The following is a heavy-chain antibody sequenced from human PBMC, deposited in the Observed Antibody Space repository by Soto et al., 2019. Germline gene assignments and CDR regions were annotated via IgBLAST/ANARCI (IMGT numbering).Heavy chain of an antibody. Sequence: PGGSLRLSCAASGFTFSSYAMHWVRQAPGKGLEWVAVISYDGSNKYYADSVKGRFTISRDNSKNTLYLQMNSLRAEDTAVYYCAVLPDSSGFDYWGQGTLVTVSS. J-gene: IGHJ4*02. CDR1: GFTFSSYA. CDR3: AVLPDSSGFDY. V-gene: IGHV3-30-3*01. D-gene: IGHD6-19*01. CDR2: ISYDGSNK.